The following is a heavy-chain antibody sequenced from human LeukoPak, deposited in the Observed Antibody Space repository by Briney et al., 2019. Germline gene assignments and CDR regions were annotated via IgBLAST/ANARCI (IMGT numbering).Heavy chain of an antibody. D-gene: IGHD3-9*01. J-gene: IGHJ5*02. CDR1: GFTFSNAW. V-gene: IGHV3-15*01. Sequence: KPGESLRLSCVVSGFTFSNAWMSWIRQAPGKGLEWVGRIKTKTDGDRTDYAAPVEGRFTISRDDSKNTLSLQMNSLKTEDTAVYYCTTDQGKILRYFGWSEQNWFDPWGQGTLVTVSS. CDR3: TTDQGKILRYFGWSEQNWFDP. CDR2: IKTKTDGDRT.